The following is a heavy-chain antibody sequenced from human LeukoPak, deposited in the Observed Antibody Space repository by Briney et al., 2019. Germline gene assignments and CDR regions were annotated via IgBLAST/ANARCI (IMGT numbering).Heavy chain of an antibody. CDR1: GGTFSSYT. Sequence: SMKVSCKASGGTFSSYTISWVRQAPGQGLEWMGRIIPILGIANYAQKFQGRVTITADKSTSTAYMELSSLRSEDTAVYYCARTSDYDSSGYYYGWGQGTLVTVSS. J-gene: IGHJ4*02. D-gene: IGHD3-22*01. CDR3: ARTSDYDSSGYYYG. V-gene: IGHV1-69*02. CDR2: IIPILGIA.